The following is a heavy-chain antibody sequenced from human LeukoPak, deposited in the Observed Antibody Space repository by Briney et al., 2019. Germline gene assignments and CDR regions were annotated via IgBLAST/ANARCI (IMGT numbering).Heavy chain of an antibody. Sequence: PGGSLRLSCAASGFAFSSYGMHWVRQAPGKGLEWVAVIWYNGSNKYYADSVKGRFTISRDNSKNTLYLRMNSLRAEDTAVYYCARGVYDYVWGSYRYTSDLPFDYWGQGTLDTVSS. CDR1: GFAFSSYG. CDR2: IWYNGSNK. J-gene: IGHJ4*02. D-gene: IGHD3-16*02. CDR3: ARGVYDYVWGSYRYTSDLPFDY. V-gene: IGHV3-33*01.